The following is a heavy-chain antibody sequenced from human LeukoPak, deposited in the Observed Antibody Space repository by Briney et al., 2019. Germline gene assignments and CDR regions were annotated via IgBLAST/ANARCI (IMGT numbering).Heavy chain of an antibody. CDR1: GFTFSSYA. CDR2: SSGSGGST. D-gene: IGHD3-10*01. CDR3: AKFGVWFGDFYYYYMDV. J-gene: IGHJ6*03. Sequence: PGGSLTLSCAASGFTFSSYAMSWVRQAPGKGLEWVSASSGSGGSTYYADSVKGRFTISRDNSKNTLYLQMNSLRAEDTAVYYCAKFGVWFGDFYYYYMDVWGKGTTVTVSS. V-gene: IGHV3-23*01.